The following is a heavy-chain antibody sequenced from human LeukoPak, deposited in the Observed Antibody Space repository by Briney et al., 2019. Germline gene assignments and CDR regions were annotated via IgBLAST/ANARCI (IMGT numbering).Heavy chain of an antibody. J-gene: IGHJ6*03. CDR2: IYYSGNT. Sequence: SETLSLTCTVSGVSISSSNSYWGWIRQPPGKGLEWIGSIYYSGNTYYNASLKSQVSISIDTSKNQFSLRLTSVTAADTAVYYCARVADGGIVYYYYYMDVWGKGTTVTVSS. D-gene: IGHD4-23*01. CDR1: GVSISSSNSY. V-gene: IGHV4-39*01. CDR3: ARVADGGIVYYYYYMDV.